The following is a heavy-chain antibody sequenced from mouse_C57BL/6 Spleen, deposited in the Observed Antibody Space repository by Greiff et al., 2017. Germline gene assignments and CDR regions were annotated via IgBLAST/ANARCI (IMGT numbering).Heavy chain of an antibody. CDR1: GYTFTSYG. CDR3: ARRLSCGYYCDY. CDR2: IYPRSGNT. D-gene: IGHD6-5*01. J-gene: IGHJ2*01. V-gene: IGHV1-81*01. Sequence: VQLQQSGPELARPGASVTLSCKASGYTFTSYGMSWVKQSHGQGLEWIGEIYPRSGNTFYNEKFKGKATLTADKSSSTAYLELRSLTSEDAAVYYCARRLSCGYYCDYWGQGTTLTVSA.